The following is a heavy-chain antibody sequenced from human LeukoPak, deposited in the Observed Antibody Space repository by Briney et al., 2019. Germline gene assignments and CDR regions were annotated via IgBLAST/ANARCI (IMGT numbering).Heavy chain of an antibody. J-gene: IGHJ5*02. V-gene: IGHV4-34*01. CDR3: ARGLYSGSYGGGWFDP. CDR1: GGSFSCYY. D-gene: IGHD1-26*01. CDR2: INHSGST. Sequence: KPSETLSLTCAVYGGSFSCYYWSWIRQPPGKGLEWIGEINHSGSTNYNPSLKSRVTISVDTSKNQFSLKLSSVTAADTAVYYCARGLYSGSYGGGWFDPWGQGTLVTVSS.